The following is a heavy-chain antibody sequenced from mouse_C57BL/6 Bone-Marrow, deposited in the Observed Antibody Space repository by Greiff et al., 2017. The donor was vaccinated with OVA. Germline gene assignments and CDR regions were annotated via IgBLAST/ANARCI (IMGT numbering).Heavy chain of an antibody. V-gene: IGHV1-55*01. J-gene: IGHJ3*01. D-gene: IGHD1-1*01. CDR3: ARGAFFYYYGSSYFAY. CDR1: GYTFTSYW. CDR2: IYPGSGST. Sequence: QVQLKQPGAELVKPGASVKMSCKASGYTFTSYWITWVKQRPGQGLEWIGDIYPGSGSTNYNEKFKSKATLTVDTSSSTAYMQLSSLTSEDSAVYYCARGAFFYYYGSSYFAYWGQGTLVTVSA.